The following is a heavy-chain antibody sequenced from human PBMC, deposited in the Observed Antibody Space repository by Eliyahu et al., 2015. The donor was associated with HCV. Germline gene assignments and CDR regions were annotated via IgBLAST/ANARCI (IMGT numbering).Heavy chain of an antibody. J-gene: IGHJ6*02. CDR1: GFTFSSYG. V-gene: IGHV3-30*18. D-gene: IGHD1-26*01. Sequence: GRSLRLSCAASGFTFSSYGMHWVRQAPGKGLEWVAVISYDGSNKYYADSVKGRFTISRDNSKNTLYLQMNSLRAEDTAVYYCAKDYSGAYYYYYGMDVWGQGTTVTVSS. CDR3: AKDYSGAYYYYYGMDV. CDR2: ISYDGSNK.